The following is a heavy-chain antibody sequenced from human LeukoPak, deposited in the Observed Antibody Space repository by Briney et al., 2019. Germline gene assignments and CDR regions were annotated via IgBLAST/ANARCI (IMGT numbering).Heavy chain of an antibody. D-gene: IGHD2-8*01. J-gene: IGHJ6*02. Sequence: PGGSLRPSCAASGFILNDYGMHWVRQAPGKGLEWVADIWFDKNQHFADSVKGRFAISRDNSKSTVYLQINSLRAEDTAVYYCARDRHCVNGVCHSPPGMDVWGQGTTVTVSS. V-gene: IGHV3-33*01. CDR3: ARDRHCVNGVCHSPPGMDV. CDR2: IWFDKNQ. CDR1: GFILNDYG.